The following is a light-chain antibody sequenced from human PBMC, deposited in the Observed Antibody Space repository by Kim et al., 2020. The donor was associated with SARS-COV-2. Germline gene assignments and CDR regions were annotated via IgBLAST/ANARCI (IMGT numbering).Light chain of an antibody. J-gene: IGKJ5*01. V-gene: IGKV3-15*01. CDR3: QQYNNWPPIT. CDR1: QSVSSN. Sequence: SPGERATPSCSASQSVSSNLAWYQQKPGQAPRLLIYGASTSATGIPARFSGSGSGTEFTLTISSLQSEDFAVYYCQQYNNWPPITFGQGTRLEIK. CDR2: GAS.